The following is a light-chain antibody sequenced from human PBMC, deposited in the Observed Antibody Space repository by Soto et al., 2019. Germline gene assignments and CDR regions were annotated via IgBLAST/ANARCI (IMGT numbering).Light chain of an antibody. CDR2: AAS. CDR1: QSVTSNY. Sequence: EVVLTQSPGTVSLSPGERATLSCRASQSVTSNYLAWYQQKPGQAPRLLIYAASSRATGIPDRFSGSGSGTDFILTTSRLEPADFAVYYCYQYGRSLTWTFGQGTKVEIK. V-gene: IGKV3-20*01. J-gene: IGKJ1*01. CDR3: YQYGRSLTWT.